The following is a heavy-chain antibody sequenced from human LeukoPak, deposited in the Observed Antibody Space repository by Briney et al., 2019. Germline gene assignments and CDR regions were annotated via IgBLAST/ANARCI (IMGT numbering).Heavy chain of an antibody. Sequence: GGSLRLSCAASGFTFSTYWMSWVRQAPGKGLEWVANIQQDGSEKYYVDSVKGRFTISRDNAKNSLFLQMNSLRAEDTAVYYCARYRLVWLPAPVFDYWGPGTLVTVSS. V-gene: IGHV3-7*01. CDR3: ARYRLVWLPAPVFDY. D-gene: IGHD6-19*01. J-gene: IGHJ4*02. CDR2: IQQDGSEK. CDR1: GFTFSTYW.